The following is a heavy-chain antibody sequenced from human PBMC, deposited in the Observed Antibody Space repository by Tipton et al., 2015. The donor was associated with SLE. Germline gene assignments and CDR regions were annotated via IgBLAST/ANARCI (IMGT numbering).Heavy chain of an antibody. CDR3: AREGYCSGGSCYSGY. V-gene: IGHV3-7*01. J-gene: IGHJ4*02. CDR1: GFTFSDYW. CDR2: IKEDGREI. D-gene: IGHD2-15*01. Sequence: SLRLSCAASGFTFSDYWMYWVRQAPGKGLEWVANIKEDGREIYYVDSVEGRFTISRDNAKNSLYLQMNSLRAEDTAVYYCAREGYCSGGSCYSGYWGQGTLVTVSS.